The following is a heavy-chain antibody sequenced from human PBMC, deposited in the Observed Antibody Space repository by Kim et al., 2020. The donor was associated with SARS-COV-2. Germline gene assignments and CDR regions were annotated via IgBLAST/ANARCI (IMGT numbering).Heavy chain of an antibody. V-gene: IGHV3-30*18. D-gene: IGHD3-22*01. J-gene: IGHJ4*01. CDR1: GFTFSSYG. CDR3: AKGTLYYYDSSGYYHNF. CDR2: ISYDGSNK. Sequence: GGSLRLSCAASGFTFSSYGMHWVRQAPGKGLEWVAVISYDGSNKYYADSVKGRFTISRDNSKNTLYLQMNSLRAEDTAVYYCAKGTLYYYDSSGYYHNF.